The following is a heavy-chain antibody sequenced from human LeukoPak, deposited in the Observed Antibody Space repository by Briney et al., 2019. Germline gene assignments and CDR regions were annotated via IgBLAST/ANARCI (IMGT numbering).Heavy chain of an antibody. CDR3: ARDRVAAAYYFDY. CDR2: IYHSGST. V-gene: IGHV4-4*02. J-gene: IGHJ4*02. Sequence: TSGTLSLTCAVSGGSISSSNWWSWVRQPPGKGLEWIGEIYHSGSTNYNPSLKSRVTISVDKSKNQFSLKLSSVTAADTAVYYCARDRVAAAYYFDYWGQGTLVTVSS. CDR1: GGSISSSNW. D-gene: IGHD6-13*01.